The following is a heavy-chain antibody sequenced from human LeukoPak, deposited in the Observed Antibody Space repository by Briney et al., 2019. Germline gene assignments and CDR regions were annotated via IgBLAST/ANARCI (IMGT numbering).Heavy chain of an antibody. V-gene: IGHV4-59*12. CDR2: IYYSGST. D-gene: IGHD4-17*01. J-gene: IGHJ4*02. Sequence: SETLSLTCTVSGGSISSYYWSWIRQPPGKGLEWIGYIYYSGSTNYNPSLKSRVTISVDTSKNQFPLKLSSVTAADTAVYYCARDHYGDFDYWGQGTLVTVSS. CDR1: GGSISSYY. CDR3: ARDHYGDFDY.